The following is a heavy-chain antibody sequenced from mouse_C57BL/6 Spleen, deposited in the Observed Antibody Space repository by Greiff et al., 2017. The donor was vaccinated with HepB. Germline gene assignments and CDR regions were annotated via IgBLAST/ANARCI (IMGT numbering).Heavy chain of an antibody. J-gene: IGHJ3*01. CDR1: GFTFSDYG. CDR2: ISSGSSTI. CDR3: ASGLESLFAY. V-gene: IGHV5-17*01. Sequence: DVHLVESGGGLVKPGGSLKLSCAASGFTFSDYGMHWVRQAPEKGLEWVAYISSGSSTIYYADTVKGRFTISRDNAKNTLFLQMTSLRYEDTAMYYCASGLESLFAYWGQGSLVTVSA. D-gene: IGHD6-2*01.